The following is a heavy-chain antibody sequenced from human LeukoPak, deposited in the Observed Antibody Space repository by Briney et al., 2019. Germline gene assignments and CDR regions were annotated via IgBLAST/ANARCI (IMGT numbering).Heavy chain of an antibody. Sequence: AGSLRLSCATSGFPFSVSWMHWVRQGPGKGLVWVSVIRSDGSATYADFVKGRFTISRDNAKNTVSLEMNSLRADDTAMYYCAKDYFGSIDSWGQGTLVTVSS. CDR1: GFPFSVSW. V-gene: IGHV3-74*01. CDR3: AKDYFGSIDS. CDR2: IRSDGSA. D-gene: IGHD2/OR15-2a*01. J-gene: IGHJ4*02.